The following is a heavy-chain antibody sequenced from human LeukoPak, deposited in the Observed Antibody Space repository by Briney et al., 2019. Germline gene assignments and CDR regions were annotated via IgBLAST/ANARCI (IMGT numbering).Heavy chain of an antibody. CDR3: TRDLSATSRYHFNYFGMDV. V-gene: IGHV3-74*03. CDR1: GFTFSSYW. Sequence: GGSLRLSCAASGFTFSSYWMHWVRQAPGKGLVWVSRIRTDGTITTYADSVKGRFSISRDNAKNTLYLQVNSLRVEDTAVYYCTRDLSATSRYHFNYFGMDVWGQGTTVTVSS. CDR2: IRTDGTIT. D-gene: IGHD6-13*01. J-gene: IGHJ6*02.